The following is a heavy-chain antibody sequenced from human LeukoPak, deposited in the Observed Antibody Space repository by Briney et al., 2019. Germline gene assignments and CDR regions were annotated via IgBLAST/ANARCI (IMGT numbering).Heavy chain of an antibody. CDR3: AREVTNDAFDI. Sequence: GGSLRLSCAAPGFSFSSYGMHWVRQAPGKGLEWVAVIWSDGRNKFYADSVKGRFTVSRDNSKNTLFLQMSSLRADDTALYYCAREVTNDAFDIWGQGTMVTVSS. CDR2: IWSDGRNK. D-gene: IGHD4-17*01. CDR1: GFSFSSYG. J-gene: IGHJ3*02. V-gene: IGHV3-33*01.